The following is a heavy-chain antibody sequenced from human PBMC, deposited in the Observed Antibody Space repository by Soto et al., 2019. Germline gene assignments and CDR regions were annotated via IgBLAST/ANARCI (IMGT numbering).Heavy chain of an antibody. V-gene: IGHV1-18*04. D-gene: IGHD6-19*01. J-gene: IGHJ4*02. CDR3: ARGLCPPSGWDFDL. Sequence: QVQLVQSGPEVKRPGASVKVSCKASGYPFATYGVSWGRRAPGQGLEWMGWIGVYNGNRHFAQKFHGRVTMTADTSTNTAYFELRSLRSDDTAVYYCARGLCPPSGWDFDLWGQGTLVTVSS. CDR1: GYPFATYG. CDR2: IGVYNGNR.